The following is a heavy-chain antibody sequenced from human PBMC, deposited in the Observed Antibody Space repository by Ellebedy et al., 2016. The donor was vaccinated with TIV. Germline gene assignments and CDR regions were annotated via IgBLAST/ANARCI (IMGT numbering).Heavy chain of an antibody. CDR3: ARSSKIAAAFDY. Sequence: MPSETLSLTCTVSGGSISSGSYYWSWIRQPPGKGLEWIGYIYYSGSTNYNPSLKSRVTISVDTSKNQFSLKLSSVTAADTAVYYCARSSKIAAAFDYWGQGTLVTVSS. J-gene: IGHJ4*02. CDR1: GGSISSGSYY. D-gene: IGHD6-13*01. V-gene: IGHV4-61*01. CDR2: IYYSGST.